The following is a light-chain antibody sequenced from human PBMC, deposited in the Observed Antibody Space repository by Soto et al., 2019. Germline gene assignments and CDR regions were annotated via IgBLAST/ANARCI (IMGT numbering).Light chain of an antibody. CDR3: TSSTSDSLYV. CDR2: DVS. CDR1: SSDVGGYNY. V-gene: IGLV2-14*01. Sequence: SVLTQPRSVSGSPGQSVTISCTGTSSDVGGYNYVSWYQQHPGKAPKLMIYDVSNRPSGVSNRFSGSKSGNTASLTISGLLAEDEADYFCTSSTSDSLYVFGTGTKVTV. J-gene: IGLJ1*01.